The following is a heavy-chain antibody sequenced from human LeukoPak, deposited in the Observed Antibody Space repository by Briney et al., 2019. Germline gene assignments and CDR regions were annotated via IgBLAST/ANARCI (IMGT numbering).Heavy chain of an antibody. CDR3: SWNSVGYYYYYMDV. J-gene: IGHJ6*03. Sequence: GASVKVSCKASGGTFSSYAISWVRQAPGQGLEWMEGIIPIFGTANYAQKFQGRVTITTDESTSTAYMELSSLRSEDTAVYYCSWNSVGYYYYYMDVWGKGTMVTVSS. CDR1: GGTFSSYA. CDR2: IIPIFGTA. V-gene: IGHV1-69*05. D-gene: IGHD1-7*01.